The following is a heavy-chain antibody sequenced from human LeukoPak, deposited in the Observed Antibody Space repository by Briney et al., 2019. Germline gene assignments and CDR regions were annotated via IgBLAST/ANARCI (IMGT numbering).Heavy chain of an antibody. J-gene: IGHJ4*02. Sequence: ASVKVSCKASGYTFTSYYMHWVRQAPGQGLEWMGIINPSGGSTSYAQKFQGRVTTTRDTSTSTVYMELSSLRSEDTAVYYCARDSTYCGGDCYPDYWGQGTLVTVSS. D-gene: IGHD2-21*02. CDR1: GYTFTSYY. V-gene: IGHV1-46*01. CDR2: INPSGGST. CDR3: ARDSTYCGGDCYPDY.